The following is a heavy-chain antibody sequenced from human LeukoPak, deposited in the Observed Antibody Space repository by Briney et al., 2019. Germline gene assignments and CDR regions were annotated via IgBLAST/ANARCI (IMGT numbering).Heavy chain of an antibody. Sequence: SETLSLTCTVSGGSISSHYWSWIRQPPGKGLEWIGYIYYSGSTNYNPSLKSRVTISLDTSKNQFSLKLSSVTAADTAVYYCARQFDPWGQGILVTVSS. J-gene: IGHJ5*02. V-gene: IGHV4-59*08. CDR2: IYYSGST. CDR3: ARQFDP. CDR1: GGSISSHY.